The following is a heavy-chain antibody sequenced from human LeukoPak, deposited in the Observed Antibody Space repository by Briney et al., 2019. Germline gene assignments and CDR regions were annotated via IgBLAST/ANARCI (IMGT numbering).Heavy chain of an antibody. CDR3: AKSTTVTTGLIDY. V-gene: IGHV1-69*06. J-gene: IGHJ4*02. CDR1: GGTFSSYA. CDR2: IIPIFGTA. Sequence: SVKVSCKASGGTFSSYAISWVRQAPGQGLEWMGGIIPIFGTANYAQKFQGRVTITADKSTSTAYMELSSLRSEDTAVYYCAKSTTVTTGLIDYWGQGTLVTVSS. D-gene: IGHD4-17*01.